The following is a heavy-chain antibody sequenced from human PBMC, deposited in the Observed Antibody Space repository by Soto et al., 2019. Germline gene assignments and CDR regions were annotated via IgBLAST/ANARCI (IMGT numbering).Heavy chain of an antibody. V-gene: IGHV3-21*01. Sequence: GGSLRLSCAASGFTFSSYSMNWVRQAPGKGLEWVSSISSSSSYIYYADSVKGRLTISRDNAKNSLYLQMNSLRAEDTAVYYCARDGDIVATMCYYYYGMDVWGQGTTVTVSS. CDR2: ISSSSSYI. CDR1: GFTFSSYS. D-gene: IGHD5-12*01. CDR3: ARDGDIVATMCYYYYGMDV. J-gene: IGHJ6*02.